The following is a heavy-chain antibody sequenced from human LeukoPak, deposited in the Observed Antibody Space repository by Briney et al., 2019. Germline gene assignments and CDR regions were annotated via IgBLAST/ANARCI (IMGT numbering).Heavy chain of an antibody. D-gene: IGHD5-24*01. CDR2: LYSGGST. J-gene: IGHJ4*02. CDR1: GFTVRSNY. CDR3: TREKERHLDS. Sequence: PGGSLRLSCAASGFTVRSNYMTWVRQAPGKGLEWVSVLYSGGSTYYADSVKGRFTISRDNSKNTLYLQMNSLRAEDTAVYYCTREKERHLDSWGQGTLVTVSS. V-gene: IGHV3-66*02.